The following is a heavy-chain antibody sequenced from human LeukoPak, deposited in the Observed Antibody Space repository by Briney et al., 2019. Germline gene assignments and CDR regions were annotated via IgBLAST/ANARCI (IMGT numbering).Heavy chain of an antibody. D-gene: IGHD1-26*01. CDR2: IYPGDSDT. Sequence: GAPLQISCKGSGSLFTSYWIAWVRPLPGKGLEWMGIIYPGDSDTRYSPSFQGQVTISADKSISTAYLQWSSLKASDTAMYYCARRREEDYFDYWGQGTLVTVSS. CDR1: GSLFTSYW. CDR3: ARRREEDYFDY. V-gene: IGHV5-51*01. J-gene: IGHJ4*02.